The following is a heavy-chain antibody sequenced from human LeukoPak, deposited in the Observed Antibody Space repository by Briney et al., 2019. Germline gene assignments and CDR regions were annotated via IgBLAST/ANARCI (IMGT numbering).Heavy chain of an antibody. V-gene: IGHV4-38-2*02. J-gene: IGHJ4*02. CDR1: GYSISSGYY. Sequence: PSETLSLTCTVSGYSISSGYYWGWIRQPPGKGLEWIGSIYHSGSTYYNPSLKSRVTISVDTSKNQFSLKLSSVTAADTAVYYCAREGWPQIGQDYWGQGTLVTVSS. D-gene: IGHD5-24*01. CDR2: IYHSGST. CDR3: AREGWPQIGQDY.